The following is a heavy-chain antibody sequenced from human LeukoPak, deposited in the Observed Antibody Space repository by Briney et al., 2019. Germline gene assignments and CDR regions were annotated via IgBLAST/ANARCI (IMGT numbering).Heavy chain of an antibody. Sequence: GGSLRLSCAASGFTFSSYAMSWVRQAPGKGLEWVSATSGSGGSTYYADSVKGRFTISRDNSKNTLYLQMNSLRAEDTAVYYCAKGLHITMIVVVTSGYFDYWGQGTLVTVSS. CDR3: AKGLHITMIVVVTSGYFDY. CDR1: GFTFSSYA. CDR2: TSGSGGST. V-gene: IGHV3-23*01. J-gene: IGHJ4*02. D-gene: IGHD3-22*01.